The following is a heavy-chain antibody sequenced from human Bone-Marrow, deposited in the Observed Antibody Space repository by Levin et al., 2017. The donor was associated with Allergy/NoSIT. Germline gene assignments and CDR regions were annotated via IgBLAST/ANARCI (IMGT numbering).Heavy chain of an antibody. CDR3: ARAGIAAASGGVAGTGYYYYGMDV. CDR2: ISAYNGNT. V-gene: IGHV1-18*01. D-gene: IGHD6-13*01. J-gene: IGHJ6*02. CDR1: GYTFTSYG. Sequence: GESLKISCKASGYTFTSYGISWVRQAPGQGLEWMGWISAYNGNTNYAQKLQGRVTMTTDTSTSTAYMELRSLRSDDTAVYYCARAGIAAASGGVAGTGYYYYGMDVWGQGTTVTVSS.